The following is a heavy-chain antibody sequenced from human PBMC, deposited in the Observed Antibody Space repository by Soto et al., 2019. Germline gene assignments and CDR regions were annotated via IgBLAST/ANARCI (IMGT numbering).Heavy chain of an antibody. CDR3: ARDLLVFSSSPGYYYYYGMDV. D-gene: IGHD6-6*01. CDR2: IYYSGST. CDR1: GGSISSYY. J-gene: IGHJ6*02. V-gene: IGHV4-59*01. Sequence: PSETLSLTCTVSGGSISSYYWSWIRQPPGKGLEWIGYIYYSGSTNYNPSLKSRVTISVDTSKNQFSLKLSSVTAADTAVYYCARDLLVFSSSPGYYYYYGMDVWGQGTTVTVSS.